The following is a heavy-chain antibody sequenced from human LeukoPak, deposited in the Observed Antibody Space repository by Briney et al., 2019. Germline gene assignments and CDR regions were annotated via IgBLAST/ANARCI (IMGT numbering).Heavy chain of an antibody. CDR1: GYTFTSYG. CDR3: ARDHMTTVTPFYYYYGMDV. V-gene: IGHV1-18*01. Sequence: GASVKVSCKASGYTFTSYGISWVRQAPGQGLEWMGWISAYNGNTNYAQKLQGRVTMTIDTSTSTAYMELRSLRSDDTAVYYCARDHMTTVTPFYYYYGMDVWGQGTTVTVSS. CDR2: ISAYNGNT. D-gene: IGHD4-17*01. J-gene: IGHJ6*02.